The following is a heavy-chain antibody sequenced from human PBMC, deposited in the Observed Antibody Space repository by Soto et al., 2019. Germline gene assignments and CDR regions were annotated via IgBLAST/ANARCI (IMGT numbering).Heavy chain of an antibody. CDR2: IYYSGST. V-gene: IGHV4-61*08. Sequence: SGPTLVNPTQTLTLTCTFSGFSLSTLGTCVTWIRQPPGKGLEWIGYIYYSGSTNYNPSLKSRVTISVDTSKNQFSLKLSSVTAADTAVYYCARSQTTVTSYDYWGQGTLVTVSS. CDR3: ARSQTTVTSYDY. CDR1: GFSLSTLGTC. J-gene: IGHJ4*02. D-gene: IGHD4-17*01.